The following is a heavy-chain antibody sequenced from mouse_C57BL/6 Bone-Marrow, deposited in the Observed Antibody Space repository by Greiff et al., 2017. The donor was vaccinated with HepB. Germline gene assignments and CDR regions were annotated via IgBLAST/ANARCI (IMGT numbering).Heavy chain of an antibody. CDR2: ISSGSSTI. Sequence: EVQLVESGGGLVKPGGSLKLSCAASGFTFSDYGMHWVRQAPEKGLEWVAYISSGSSTIYYADKVKGRFTITRDNAKNTLFLQMTSLRSEDTAMYYCARPLCLAWLAYWGQGTLVTVSA. CDR3: ARPLCLAWLAY. J-gene: IGHJ3*01. CDR1: GFTFSDYG. V-gene: IGHV5-17*01.